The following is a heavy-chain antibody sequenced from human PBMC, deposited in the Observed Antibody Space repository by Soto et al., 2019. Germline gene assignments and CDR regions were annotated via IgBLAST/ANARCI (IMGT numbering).Heavy chain of an antibody. D-gene: IGHD2-21*02. CDR3: ARGTPLTDLIDY. CDR1: GCSFTSYA. J-gene: IGHJ4*02. CDR2: INAGNGNT. V-gene: IGHV1-3*01. Sequence: ASVKVSCKASGCSFTSYAIHWMRQAPGQRLEWMGWINAGNGNTKVPQKFQGRVTFTRDTSASTVYMEVSSLRSEDTAVYYCARGTPLTDLIDYCGQGNLVTVSS.